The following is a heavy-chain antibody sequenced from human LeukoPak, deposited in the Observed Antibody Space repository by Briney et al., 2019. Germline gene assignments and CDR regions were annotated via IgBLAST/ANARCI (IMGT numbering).Heavy chain of an antibody. CDR1: GGSISSSSYY. V-gene: IGHV4-39*01. CDR2: IYYSGST. J-gene: IGHJ5*02. D-gene: IGHD3-10*01. CDR3: ARPTTPSISEDVWFGELMRGDNWFDP. Sequence: PSETLSLTCTVSGGSISSSSYYWGWIRQPPGKGLEWIGSIYYSGSTYYNPSLKSRVTISVDTSKNQFSLKLSSVTAADTAVYYCARPTTPSISEDVWFGELMRGDNWFDPWGQGTLVTVSS.